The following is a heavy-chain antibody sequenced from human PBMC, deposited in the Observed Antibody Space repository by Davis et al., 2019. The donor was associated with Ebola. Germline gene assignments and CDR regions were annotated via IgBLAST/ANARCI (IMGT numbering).Heavy chain of an antibody. V-gene: IGHV1-2*06. J-gene: IGHJ4*02. Sequence: ASVKVSCKASGYTFIDYNIHWMRQAPGQGLEWLGRVILKSGATNYAQKFQGRVTMTRDTSISTVYMELSSLRDDDTADYYCARGHNYAHEYWGQGTLVTVSS. CDR1: GYTFIDYN. CDR2: VILKSGAT. D-gene: IGHD4-11*01. CDR3: ARGHNYAHEY.